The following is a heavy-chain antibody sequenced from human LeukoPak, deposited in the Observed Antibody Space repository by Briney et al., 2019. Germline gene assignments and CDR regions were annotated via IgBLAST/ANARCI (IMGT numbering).Heavy chain of an antibody. CDR1: GFIFEDYT. D-gene: IGHD3-22*01. V-gene: IGHV3-43*01. CDR3: AKDLTYESSGSVIDN. Sequence: GGSLRLSCAASGFIFEDYTMHWVRQVPGRTLEWVSLVNWHGTTYYADSLKGRFTISRDNSKNSLYLQMDSLRTEDTAFYYCAKDLTYESSGSVIDNWGLGTLVTVSS. CDR2: VNWHGTT. J-gene: IGHJ4*02.